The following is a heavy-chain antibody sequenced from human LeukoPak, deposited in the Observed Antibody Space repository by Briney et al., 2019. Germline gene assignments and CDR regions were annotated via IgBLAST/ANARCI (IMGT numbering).Heavy chain of an antibody. CDR2: MNPNSGNT. CDR1: GYTFTSYD. Sequence: GASVKVSCKASGYTFTSYDINWVRQATGQGLEWMGWMNPNSGNTGYAQKFQGRVTITRNTSISTAYMELSSLRSEDTAVYYCARLSNYYYYMDVWGKGTTVIVSS. D-gene: IGHD3-16*02. CDR3: ARLSNYYYYMDV. J-gene: IGHJ6*03. V-gene: IGHV1-8*03.